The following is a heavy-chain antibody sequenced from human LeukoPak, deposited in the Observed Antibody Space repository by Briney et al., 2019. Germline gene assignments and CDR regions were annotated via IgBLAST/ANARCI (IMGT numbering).Heavy chain of an antibody. CDR1: GFTFSSYS. D-gene: IGHD5-12*01. Sequence: GGSLRLSCAASGFTFSSYSMNWVRQAPGEGLEWVSSISSSSSYIYYADSVKGRFTISRDNAKNSLYLQMNSLRAEDTAVYYCARDSVVATIVDWFDPWGQGTLVTVSS. V-gene: IGHV3-21*01. CDR3: ARDSVVATIVDWFDP. CDR2: ISSSSSYI. J-gene: IGHJ5*02.